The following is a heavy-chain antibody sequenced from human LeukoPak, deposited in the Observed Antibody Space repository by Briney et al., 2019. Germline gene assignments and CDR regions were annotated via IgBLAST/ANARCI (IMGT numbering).Heavy chain of an antibody. CDR1: GFTFSDHY. Sequence: PGGSLRLSCAASGFTFSDHYMDWVRQAPGKGLEWVGRTRNKANSYTTEYAASVKGRFTISRDDSKNSLYLQMNSLKTEDTAVYYCASEGGRRGAFDIWGQGTMVTVSS. CDR2: TRNKANSYTT. CDR3: ASEGGRRGAFDI. V-gene: IGHV3-72*01. D-gene: IGHD1-1*01. J-gene: IGHJ3*02.